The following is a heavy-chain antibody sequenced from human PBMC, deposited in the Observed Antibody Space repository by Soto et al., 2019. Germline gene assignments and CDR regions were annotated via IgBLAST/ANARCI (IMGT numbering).Heavy chain of an antibody. D-gene: IGHD3-22*01. CDR3: ARDYDSSGLGAFDI. CDR2: ISAYNGNT. V-gene: IGHV1-18*01. J-gene: IGHJ3*02. Sequence: GPSVKVSCKASGYTFTSYGISWVRQAPGQGLEWMGWISAYNGNTNYAQKLQGRVTMTTDTSTSTAYMELRSLRSDDTAVYYCARDYDSSGLGAFDIWGQGTMVTVSS. CDR1: GYTFTSYG.